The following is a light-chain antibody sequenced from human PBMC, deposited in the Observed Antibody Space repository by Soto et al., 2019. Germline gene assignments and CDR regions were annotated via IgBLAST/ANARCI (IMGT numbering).Light chain of an antibody. CDR2: DVN. CDR1: SSDVGGYNY. CDR3: CSYGGSFYV. J-gene: IGLJ1*01. Sequence: QSALTQPHSVSGSPGQSVAISRSGTSSDVGGYNYVSWYQQHPGKAPKLIIFDVNKRPSGVPDRFSGSKSGSTAFLTISGLQAEDEADYYCCSYGGSFYVVGTGTKVTVL. V-gene: IGLV2-11*01.